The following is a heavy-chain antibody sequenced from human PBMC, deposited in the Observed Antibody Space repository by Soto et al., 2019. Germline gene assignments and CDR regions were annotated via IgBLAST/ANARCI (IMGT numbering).Heavy chain of an antibody. J-gene: IGHJ6*02. D-gene: IGHD2-2*02. V-gene: IGHV3-23*01. CDR2: IGGTGDTT. Sequence: PGGSLRLSCAASGFRFNSYAMSWVRQAPRNGLEWVSTIGGTGDTTYYADSVKGRFTISRDNSRNTLYLQMNSLRAEDTAVYYCAKGPNIVVVPAAITHPYYYYGMDVWGQGTTVTVSS. CDR1: GFRFNSYA. CDR3: AKGPNIVVVPAAITHPYYYYGMDV.